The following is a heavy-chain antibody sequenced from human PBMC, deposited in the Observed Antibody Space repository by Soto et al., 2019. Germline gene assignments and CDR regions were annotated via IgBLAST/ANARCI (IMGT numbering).Heavy chain of an antibody. V-gene: IGHV1-69*12. D-gene: IGHD5-12*01. CDR3: ASPPIVATIVNCYYGMDV. CDR2: SIPIFGTA. J-gene: IGHJ6*02. Sequence: QVQLVQSGAEVKKPGSSVKVSCKASGGTFSSYAISWVRQAPGQGLEWMGGSIPIFGTANYAQKFQGRVTITADESTSTAYMALSSLRSEDTAVHYCASPPIVATIVNCYYGMDVWGQGTTVTVSS. CDR1: GGTFSSYA.